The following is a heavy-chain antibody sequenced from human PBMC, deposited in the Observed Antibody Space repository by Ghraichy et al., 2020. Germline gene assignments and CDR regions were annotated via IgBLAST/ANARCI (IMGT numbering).Heavy chain of an antibody. D-gene: IGHD2-15*01. CDR2: ISGSGDNT. CDR1: GFTFRNYA. V-gene: IGHV3-23*01. Sequence: GGSLRLSCAASGFTFRNYAMNWVRQAPGKGLEWVSGISGSGDNTFYADSVKGRFTISRDNSKDTLFLQMNSLRVEDTAIYYCAKDGVVVRLLIKVYYYYVAMDGWGQGTTVPVYS. CDR3: AKDGVVVRLLIKVYYYYVAMDG. J-gene: IGHJ6*02.